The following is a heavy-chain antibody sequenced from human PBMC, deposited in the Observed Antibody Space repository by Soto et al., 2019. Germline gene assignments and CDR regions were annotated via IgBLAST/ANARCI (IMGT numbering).Heavy chain of an antibody. CDR1: GYTFTGYY. CDR2: INPNSGGT. V-gene: IGHV1-2*02. CDR3: ARVIAASYYYYYYGMDV. Sequence: QVQLVQSGAEVKKPGASVKVSCKASGYTFTGYYMHWVRQAPGQGLEWMGWINPNSGGTNYAQKFQGRVTMTRDTSISTAYMELSRLRSDDTAVYYCARVIAASYYYYYYGMDVWGQGTTVTVSS. D-gene: IGHD2-15*01. J-gene: IGHJ6*02.